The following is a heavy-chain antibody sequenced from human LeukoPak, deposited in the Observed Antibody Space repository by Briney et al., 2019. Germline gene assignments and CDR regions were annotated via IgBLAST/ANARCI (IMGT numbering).Heavy chain of an antibody. D-gene: IGHD2-15*01. CDR2: VNPNSGGT. V-gene: IGHV1-2*02. Sequence: ASVKVSCKASGYTFTGYYMHWVRQAPGQGLEWMGWVNPNSGGTNYAQKFQGRVTMTRDTSISTAYMELSRLRSDDTAVYYCARARKYCSGGSCSGSWFDPWGQGTLVTVSS. J-gene: IGHJ5*02. CDR1: GYTFTGYY. CDR3: ARARKYCSGGSCSGSWFDP.